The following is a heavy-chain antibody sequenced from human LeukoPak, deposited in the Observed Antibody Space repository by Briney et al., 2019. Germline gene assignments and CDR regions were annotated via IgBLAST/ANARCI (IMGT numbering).Heavy chain of an antibody. CDR1: GGSFRGYY. CDR2: INHSGST. CDR3: ARDWSGIYSRSFDY. V-gene: IGHV4-34*01. J-gene: IGHJ4*02. Sequence: SEALSLTCAVYGGSFRGYYWSWIRQPPGKGLEWIGEINHSGSTNYNPSLKGRVTISVDTSKNQFSLKLSSVTAADTAVYYCARDWSGIYSRSFDYWGQGTLVTVSS. D-gene: IGHD1-26*01.